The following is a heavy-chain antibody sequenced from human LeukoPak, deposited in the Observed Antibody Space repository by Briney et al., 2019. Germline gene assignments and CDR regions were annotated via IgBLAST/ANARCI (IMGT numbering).Heavy chain of an antibody. V-gene: IGHV1-46*01. CDR2: INPSGGST. D-gene: IGHD4-17*01. Sequence: ASVKVSCKASGYTFTSYYMHWVRQAPGQGLEWMGIINPSGGSTSYAQKFQGRVSMTRDTSTSTVYMELSSLRSEDTAVYYCARDPPRYGDYVLGNYWGQGTLVTVSS. CDR3: ARDPPRYGDYVLGNY. CDR1: GYTFTSYY. J-gene: IGHJ4*02.